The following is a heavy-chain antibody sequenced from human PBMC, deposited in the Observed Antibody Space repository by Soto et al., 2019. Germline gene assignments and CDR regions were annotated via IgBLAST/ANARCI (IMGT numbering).Heavy chain of an antibody. V-gene: IGHV3-30*18. CDR2: ISDDGKTQ. D-gene: IGHD6-19*01. CDR1: RFRFSAYG. CDR3: AKGGHRAGWPPFDH. Sequence: QVKLVESGGAVVQSGRSLRLSCTASRFRFSAYGMHWVRQAPGKGLEWVALISDDGKTQFFTGSVEGRFTISRDNSRNTLYLQMNSLRPEATDVYYCAKGGHRAGWPPFDHWGHGTRVTVS. J-gene: IGHJ4*01.